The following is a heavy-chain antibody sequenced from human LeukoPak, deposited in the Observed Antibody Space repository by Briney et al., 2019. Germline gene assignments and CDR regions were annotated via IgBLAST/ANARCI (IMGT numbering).Heavy chain of an antibody. CDR3: AGNSGWYVYNY. J-gene: IGHJ4*02. Sequence: SETLSLTCTVSGGSISSYYWSWIRQPPGKGLEWIGYIHTRGSTNYNPSLKSRVTISVDTSKNQFSLKLSSVTAADTAVYYCAGNSGWYVYNYWGQGTLVSVSP. CDR2: IHTRGST. V-gene: IGHV4-4*09. CDR1: GGSISSYY. D-gene: IGHD6-19*01.